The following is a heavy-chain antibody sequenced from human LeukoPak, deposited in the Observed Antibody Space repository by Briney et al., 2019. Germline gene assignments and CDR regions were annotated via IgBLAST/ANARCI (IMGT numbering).Heavy chain of an antibody. D-gene: IGHD6-13*01. V-gene: IGHV4-34*01. CDR3: ARVVAAAGTSYHYGMDV. CDR2: INHSGST. CDR1: GGSFSGYY. Sequence: SETLSLTCAVYGGSFSGYYWSWIRQPPGKGLEWIGEINHSGSTNYNPSLKSRVTISVDTSKNQFSLKLSSVTAADTAVYYCARVVAAAGTSYHYGMDVWGQGTTVTVSS. J-gene: IGHJ6*02.